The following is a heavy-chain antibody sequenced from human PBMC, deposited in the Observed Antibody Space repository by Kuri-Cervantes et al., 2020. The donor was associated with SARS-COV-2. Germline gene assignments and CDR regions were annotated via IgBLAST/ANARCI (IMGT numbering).Heavy chain of an antibody. D-gene: IGHD3-22*01. CDR1: GGSISSSNW. J-gene: IGHJ4*02. CDR2: IYHSGST. V-gene: IGHV4-4*02. Sequence: SETLSLTCAVSGGSISSSNWWSWVRQPPGKGLEWIGEIYHSGSTNYNPSLKSRVTISVDTSKNQFSLKLSSVTAADTAVYYFAGGQIVVVLAVWGQGTLVTVSA. CDR3: AGGQIVVVLAV.